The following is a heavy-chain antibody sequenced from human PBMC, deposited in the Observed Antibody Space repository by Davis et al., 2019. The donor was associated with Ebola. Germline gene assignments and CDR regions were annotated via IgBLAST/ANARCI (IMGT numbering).Heavy chain of an antibody. CDR1: GYTFTSYG. D-gene: IGHD2-15*01. J-gene: IGHJ4*02. Sequence: AASVKVSCKASGYTFTSYGISWVRQAPGQGLEWMGWISAYNVNTNYAQKLQGRVTMTTDTSTSTAYMELRSLRSDDTAVYYCAREGGIYCSGGSCYHLPIDYWGQGILVTVSS. V-gene: IGHV1-18*01. CDR3: AREGGIYCSGGSCYHLPIDY. CDR2: ISAYNVNT.